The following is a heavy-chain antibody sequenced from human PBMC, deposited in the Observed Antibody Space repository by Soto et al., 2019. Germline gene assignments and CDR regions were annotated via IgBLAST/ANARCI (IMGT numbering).Heavy chain of an antibody. Sequence: SETLSLTCTVSGGSVSSGSNYWSWIRQPPGKGLEWIGYIFYSGSTNYSPSLKSRVTISLDTSKNQFSLKVSSVTAADTAVYYCAREGGGDSKDARKYFYYYAMDVWGQGTTVTVS. V-gene: IGHV4-61*01. CDR3: AREGGGDSKDARKYFYYYAMDV. CDR2: IFYSGST. CDR1: GGSVSSGSNY. J-gene: IGHJ6*02. D-gene: IGHD2-21*01.